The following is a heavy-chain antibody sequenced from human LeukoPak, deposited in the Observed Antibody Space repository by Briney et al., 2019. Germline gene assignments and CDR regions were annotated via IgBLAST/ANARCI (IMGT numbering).Heavy chain of an antibody. Sequence: SETLSLTCTVSGGSISSGGYYWRWIRQHPGKGLEWIGYIYYSGSTYYNPSLKSRVTISVDTSKNQFCLKLSSVTAADTAVYYWAREVGALRGREIAARATFPYYFDYWGQGTLVTVSS. CDR1: GGSISSGGYY. V-gene: IGHV4-31*03. D-gene: IGHD6-6*01. CDR2: IYYSGST. CDR3: AREVGALRGREIAARATFPYYFDY. J-gene: IGHJ4*02.